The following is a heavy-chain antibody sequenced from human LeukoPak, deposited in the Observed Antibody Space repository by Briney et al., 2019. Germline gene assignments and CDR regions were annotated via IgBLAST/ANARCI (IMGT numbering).Heavy chain of an antibody. Sequence: GGSLRLSCAASGFTFSSYSMNWVRQAPGKGLEWVSYISSSGSTIYYADSVKGRFTISRDNAKNSLYLQMNSLRAEDTAVYYCARATWGSGMNYWGQGTLVTVSS. CDR2: ISSSGSTI. CDR1: GFTFSSYS. J-gene: IGHJ4*02. CDR3: ARATWGSGMNY. D-gene: IGHD3-10*01. V-gene: IGHV3-48*04.